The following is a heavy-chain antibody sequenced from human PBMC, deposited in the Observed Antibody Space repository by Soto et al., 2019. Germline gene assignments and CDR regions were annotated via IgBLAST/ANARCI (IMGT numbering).Heavy chain of an antibody. CDR1: GYTFTDYY. Sequence: QVQLVQSGAEVKKPGASVKVSCKASGYTFTDYYMHWVRQAPGQGLEWMGWINPNSGGTNYAQKFQGRVTMTRDTSISTAYMELSRLRSDDTAVYYCARDFREYQLLYQFDYWGQGTLVTVSS. CDR2: INPNSGGT. D-gene: IGHD2-2*02. CDR3: ARDFREYQLLYQFDY. V-gene: IGHV1-2*02. J-gene: IGHJ4*02.